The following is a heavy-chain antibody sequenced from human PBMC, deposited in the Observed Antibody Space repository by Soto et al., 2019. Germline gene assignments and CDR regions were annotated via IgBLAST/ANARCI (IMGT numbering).Heavy chain of an antibody. Sequence: ASVRVSCKASGYIFVNYGIAWVRQAPGQGLEWMGWISPYTGNTHSASKVQGRLTMTTDTSTSTAYMDLGSLTSDDTAVYYCVMVDNYVTPTPQDVWGQGTTVTAP. D-gene: IGHD3-16*01. J-gene: IGHJ6*02. CDR3: VMVDNYVTPTPQDV. CDR2: ISPYTGNT. CDR1: GYIFVNYG. V-gene: IGHV1-18*01.